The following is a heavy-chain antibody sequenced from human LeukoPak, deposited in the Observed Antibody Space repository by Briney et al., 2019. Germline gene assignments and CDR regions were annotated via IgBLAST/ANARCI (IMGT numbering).Heavy chain of an antibody. V-gene: IGHV4-30-4*01. J-gene: IGHJ4*02. CDR3: ARGGYSYGIGPPDY. D-gene: IGHD5-18*01. CDR2: IYYSGST. Sequence: ASQTLSLTCTVSGGSISSGDYYWSWIRQPPGKGLEWIGYIYYSGSTYYSPSLKSRVTISVDTSKNQFSLKLSSVTAADTAVYYCARGGYSYGIGPPDYWGQGTLVTVSS. CDR1: GGSISSGDYY.